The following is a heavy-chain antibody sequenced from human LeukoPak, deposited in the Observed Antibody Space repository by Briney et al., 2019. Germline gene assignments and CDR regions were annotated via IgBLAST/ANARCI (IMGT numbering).Heavy chain of an antibody. Sequence: SETLSLTCTVSGYSISSTYYWGWIRQPPGKGLEWIGSIYHSGSTYYNPSLESRVTISVDTSKNQFSLKLRTVTAADTAVYYCARSGGKWEPNDHWGQGTLVTVSS. CDR1: GYSISSTYY. CDR2: IYHSGST. CDR3: ARSGGKWEPNDH. D-gene: IGHD1-26*01. J-gene: IGHJ5*02. V-gene: IGHV4-38-2*02.